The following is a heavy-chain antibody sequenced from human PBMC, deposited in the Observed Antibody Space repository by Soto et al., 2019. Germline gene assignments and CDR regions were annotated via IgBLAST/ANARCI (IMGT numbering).Heavy chain of an antibody. J-gene: IGHJ4*02. CDR3: AIPYCSSTTCPNFDS. Sequence: SETLSLTCTVSGGSISSSSYFWGWIRQPPGKGLEWIGSIYYSGSTYYNPSLKSRVTISVDTSKNQFSLRLSSVTAADTAAYYCAIPYCSSTTCPNFDSWGQGTLVTVSS. CDR1: GGSISSSSYF. D-gene: IGHD2-2*01. CDR2: IYYSGST. V-gene: IGHV4-39*01.